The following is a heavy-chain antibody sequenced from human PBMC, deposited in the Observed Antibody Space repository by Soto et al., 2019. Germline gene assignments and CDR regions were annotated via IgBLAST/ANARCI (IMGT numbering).Heavy chain of an antibody. D-gene: IGHD6-13*01. CDR2: TYYRSKRYN. V-gene: IGHV6-1*01. Sequence: SLSLTCAISGDSVSSNSAAWNWIRQSPSRGLEWLGRTYYRSKRYNDYAVSVKSRITINPDTSKNQFSLQLNSVTPEDTAVYYCARDAPKQQLVRRYYFDYWGQGTLVTVSS. J-gene: IGHJ4*02. CDR3: ARDAPKQQLVRRYYFDY. CDR1: GDSVSSNSAA.